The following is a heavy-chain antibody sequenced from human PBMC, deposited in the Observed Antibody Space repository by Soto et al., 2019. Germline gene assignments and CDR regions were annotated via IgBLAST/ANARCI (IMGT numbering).Heavy chain of an antibody. CDR2: IYYSGST. Sequence: PSETLSLTCTVSGGSISSYYWSWIRQPPGKGLEWIGYIYYSGSTNYNPSLKSRVTISVDTSKNQFSLKLSSVTAADTAVYYCARSAYYDFWSGYYPYYYYYMDVWGKGTTVTVSS. V-gene: IGHV4-59*01. D-gene: IGHD3-3*01. J-gene: IGHJ6*03. CDR3: ARSAYYDFWSGYYPYYYYYMDV. CDR1: GGSISSYY.